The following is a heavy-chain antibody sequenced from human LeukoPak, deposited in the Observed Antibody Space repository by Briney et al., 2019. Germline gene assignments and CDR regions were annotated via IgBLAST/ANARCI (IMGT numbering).Heavy chain of an antibody. Sequence: SVKVSXKASGGTFSSYGISWVRQAPGQGLEWMGRIIPIFGTANYAQKFQGRVTITTDESTSTAYMELSSLRSEDTAVYYCAKETQLLFFWFDPWGQGTLVTVSS. CDR2: IIPIFGTA. CDR1: GGTFSSYG. CDR3: AKETQLLFFWFDP. D-gene: IGHD2-2*01. V-gene: IGHV1-69*05. J-gene: IGHJ5*02.